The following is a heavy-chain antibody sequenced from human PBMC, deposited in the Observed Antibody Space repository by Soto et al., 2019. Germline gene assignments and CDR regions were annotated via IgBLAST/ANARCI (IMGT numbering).Heavy chain of an antibody. CDR2: ISSSSSSYI. D-gene: IGHD1-26*01. Sequence: PGGSLRLSCAASGFPFSTQAMTWVRQAPGKGLEWVSSISSSSSSYIYYADSVKGRFTISRDNAKNSLYLQMNSLRAEDTAVYYCARDGLLYYFDYWGQGTLVTVSS. CDR1: GFPFSTQA. V-gene: IGHV3-21*01. J-gene: IGHJ4*02. CDR3: ARDGLLYYFDY.